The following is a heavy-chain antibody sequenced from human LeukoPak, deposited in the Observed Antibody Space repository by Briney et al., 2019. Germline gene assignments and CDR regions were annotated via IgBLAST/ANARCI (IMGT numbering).Heavy chain of an antibody. D-gene: IGHD3-22*01. V-gene: IGHV3-48*01. CDR2: ISSSSSTI. J-gene: IGHJ3*02. Sequence: GGSLRLSCAASGFTFSSYSMNWVRQAPGKGLEWVSYISSSSSTIYYADSVKGRFTISRDNSKNTLYLQMNSLRAEDTAVYYCAKFSTPTSFNSYYDSTTDAFDIWGQGTMVTVSS. CDR1: GFTFSSYS. CDR3: AKFSTPTSFNSYYDSTTDAFDI.